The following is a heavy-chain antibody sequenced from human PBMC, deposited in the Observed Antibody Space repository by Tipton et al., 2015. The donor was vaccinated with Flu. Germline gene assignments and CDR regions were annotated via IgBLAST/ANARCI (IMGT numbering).Heavy chain of an antibody. V-gene: IGHV4-61*02. CDR1: GASIVSGSYY. D-gene: IGHD4-17*01. CDR2: IYTSGGT. CDR3: ARDAWKYGDESFDY. Sequence: TLSLTCSVSGASIVSGSYYYNWIRQPAGKGLEWIGRIYTSGGTDYNPSLESRVTISIDTSKNQFSLRLSSVTAADTAIYYCARDAWKYGDESFDYWGRGTLVTVSS. J-gene: IGHJ4*02.